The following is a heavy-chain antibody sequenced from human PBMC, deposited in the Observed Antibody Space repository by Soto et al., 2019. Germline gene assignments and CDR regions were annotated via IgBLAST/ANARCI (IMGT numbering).Heavy chain of an antibody. V-gene: IGHV3-33*01. CDR3: ARGGDSYGMDV. CDR1: GFTFGSYG. Sequence: VQLVECGGGVVQPGRSLRHSCAASGFTFGSYGMHWVRQAPGKGLEWVAVIWYDGSNKYYADSVKGRFTISRDNSKTTLYLQMNSLRAEDTAVYYCARGGDSYGMDVWGQGTTVTVSS. CDR2: IWYDGSNK. D-gene: IGHD3-16*01. J-gene: IGHJ6*02.